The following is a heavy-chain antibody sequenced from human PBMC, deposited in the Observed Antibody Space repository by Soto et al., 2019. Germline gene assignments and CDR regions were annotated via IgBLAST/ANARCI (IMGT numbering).Heavy chain of an antibody. Sequence: PGGSLRLSCAASGFTFSSYAMSWVRQAPGKGLEWVSAISGSGGSTYYADSVKGRFTISRDNSKNTLYLQMNSLRAEDTAVYYCAKPPYYYDSSGYYYGYNWFDPWGQGTLVPVSS. CDR3: AKPPYYYDSSGYYYGYNWFDP. V-gene: IGHV3-23*01. J-gene: IGHJ5*02. CDR2: ISGSGGST. D-gene: IGHD3-22*01. CDR1: GFTFSSYA.